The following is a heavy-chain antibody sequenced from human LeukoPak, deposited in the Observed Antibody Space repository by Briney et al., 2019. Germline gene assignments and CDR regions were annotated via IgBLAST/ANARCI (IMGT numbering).Heavy chain of an antibody. CDR2: ISSSSSYI. D-gene: IGHD2-2*01. CDR1: GFTFSSYS. Sequence: GGSLRLSCAASGFTFSSYSTNWVRQAPGKGLEWVSSISSSSSYIYYADSVKGRFTISRDNAKNSLYLQMNSLRAEDTAVYYCARDTRDIVVVPAAMGDAFDIWGQGTMVTVSS. V-gene: IGHV3-21*01. CDR3: ARDTRDIVVVPAAMGDAFDI. J-gene: IGHJ3*02.